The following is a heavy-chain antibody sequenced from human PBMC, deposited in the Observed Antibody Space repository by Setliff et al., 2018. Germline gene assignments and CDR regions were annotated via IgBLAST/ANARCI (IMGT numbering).Heavy chain of an antibody. J-gene: IGHJ4*01. V-gene: IGHV4-4*07. Sequence: SETLSLTCTVSGGSISNYYWSWIRQPAGKGLEWIGCVYYSGNTYYSPSLKSRVTMFVDTSKNQFSLMLYSVTAADTAIYYCARYDSSGYSENYYFDYWGHGTLVTVSS. CDR2: VYYSGNT. CDR3: ARYDSSGYSENYYFDY. CDR1: GGSISNYY. D-gene: IGHD3-22*01.